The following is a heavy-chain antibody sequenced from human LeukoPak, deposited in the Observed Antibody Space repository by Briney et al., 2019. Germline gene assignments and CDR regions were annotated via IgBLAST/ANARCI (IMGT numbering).Heavy chain of an antibody. D-gene: IGHD5-24*01. CDR3: ARGRDGYNSD. J-gene: IGHJ4*02. CDR2: ISAYNGKT. V-gene: IGHV1-18*01. Sequence: ASVKVSCRASGYTFTSYGISWVRQAPGQGLEWMGWISAYNGKTNYAQKFQGRVTMTTETSTSTAYMELRSLRSDDTAVYYCARGRDGYNSDWGQGTLVTVSS. CDR1: GYTFTSYG.